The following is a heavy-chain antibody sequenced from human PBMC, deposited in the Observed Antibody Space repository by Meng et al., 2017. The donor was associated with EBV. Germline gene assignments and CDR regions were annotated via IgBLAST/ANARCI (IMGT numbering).Heavy chain of an antibody. CDR1: GVPCTSGASH. J-gene: IGHJ4*02. D-gene: IGHD2/OR15-2a*01. V-gene: IGHV4-61*08. CDR3: AKSRSSTPGIVDD. Sequence: RGSSPWLGNPSNVLSPSFIVSGVPCTSGASHWSLVRQSPGKGLELIGYIYYTGITIYTTSLKSRVTISLETSKNQFSLKVNSVTTADTPVYYCAKSRSSTPGIVDDWGQGTLVTVSS. CDR2: IYYTGIT.